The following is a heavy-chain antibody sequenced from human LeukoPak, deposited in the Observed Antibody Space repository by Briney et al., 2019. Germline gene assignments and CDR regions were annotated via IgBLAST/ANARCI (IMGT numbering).Heavy chain of an antibody. Sequence: SETLSLTCTVSGGSISSGDYYWSWIRQPPGKGLEWIGYIYYSGSTNYNPSLKSRVTISVDTSKNQFSLKLSSVTAADTAVYYCARDHLVRGTTRWGQGTLVTVSS. CDR3: ARDHLVRGTTR. V-gene: IGHV4-30-4*01. CDR1: GGSISSGDYY. D-gene: IGHD3-10*01. CDR2: IYYSGST. J-gene: IGHJ4*02.